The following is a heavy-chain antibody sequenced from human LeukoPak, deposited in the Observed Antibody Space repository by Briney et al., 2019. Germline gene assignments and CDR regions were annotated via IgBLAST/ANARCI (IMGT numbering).Heavy chain of an antibody. V-gene: IGHV3-21*01. CDR2: ISSSSSYI. CDR1: GFTFSSYS. D-gene: IGHD3-22*01. CDR3: ARYLHQLSRASYDSSGYYYIDY. Sequence: PGGSLRLSCAASGFTFSSYSMNWVRQAPGKGLEWVSSISSSSSYIYYADSVKGRFTISRDNAKNSLYLQMNSLRAEDTAVYYCARYLHQLSRASYDSSGYYYIDYWGQGTLVTVSS. J-gene: IGHJ4*02.